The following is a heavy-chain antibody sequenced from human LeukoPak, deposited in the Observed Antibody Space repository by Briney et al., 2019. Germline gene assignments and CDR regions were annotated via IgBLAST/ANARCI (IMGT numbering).Heavy chain of an antibody. CDR2: INWNGGST. D-gene: IGHD3-22*01. J-gene: IGHJ4*02. V-gene: IGHV3-20*04. CDR1: GFTFDYYG. Sequence: PGGSLRLSCAGSGFTFDYYGMTWVRQAPGKGLEWVSGINWNGGSTDCADSVNGRFTISRDNAKNSLYLQMNSLRAEDTALYYCARDRYYDTSGFLDYWGQGTLVTVSS. CDR3: ARDRYYDTSGFLDY.